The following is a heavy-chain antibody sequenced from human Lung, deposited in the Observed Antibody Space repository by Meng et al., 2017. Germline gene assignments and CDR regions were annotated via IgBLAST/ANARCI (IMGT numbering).Heavy chain of an antibody. CDR3: ARGRVVVAATPSDY. J-gene: IGHJ4*02. CDR2: ISSSSA. Sequence: EVQLVESGGSLVKPGGSLRLSCAASGFTFSSYSMNWVRQAPGKGLEWVSSISSSSAYADSVKGRFTISRDNAKNSLYLQMNSLRAEDTAVYYCARGRVVVAATPSDYWGQGTLVTVSS. D-gene: IGHD2-15*01. CDR1: GFTFSSYS. V-gene: IGHV3-21*01.